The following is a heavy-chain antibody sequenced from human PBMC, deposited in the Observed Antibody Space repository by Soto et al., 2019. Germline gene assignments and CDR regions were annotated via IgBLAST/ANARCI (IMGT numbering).Heavy chain of an antibody. CDR2: IIPIFGTA. D-gene: IGHD6-19*01. Sequence: VSCKASGYTCTSYYMHWVRRAPGQGLEWMGGIIPIFGTANYAQKFQGRVTITADESTSTAYMELSSLRSEDTAEYYCARDSFSNGFDYWGQGTLVTVSS. CDR3: ARDSFSNGFDY. CDR1: GYTCTSYY. J-gene: IGHJ4*02. V-gene: IGHV1-69*01.